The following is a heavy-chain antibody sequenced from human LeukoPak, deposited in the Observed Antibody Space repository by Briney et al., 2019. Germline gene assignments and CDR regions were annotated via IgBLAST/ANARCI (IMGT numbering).Heavy chain of an antibody. Sequence: PSETLSLTCTVSGGSFNSYCWTWIRQPAGKGLKWIGRIFSSGSNNYNPSLKSRVTMSVDTSKNQFSLKLSSVTAADTAVYYCARGLRYWYFDLWGRGTLVTVSP. CDR2: IFSSGSN. J-gene: IGHJ2*01. CDR3: ARGLRYWYFDL. CDR1: GGSFNSYC. V-gene: IGHV4-4*07.